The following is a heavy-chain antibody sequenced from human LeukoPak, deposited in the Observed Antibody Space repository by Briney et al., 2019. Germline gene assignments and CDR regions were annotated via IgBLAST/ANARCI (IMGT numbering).Heavy chain of an antibody. CDR2: ISSSGSTI. Sequence: GGSLRLSCAASGFTFSSYEMNWVRQAPGKGLEWVSYISSSGSTIYYADSVKGRFTISRDNAKNSLYLQMNSLRAEDTAVYYCAKDRMITFGGVIDLWGQGTLVTVSS. J-gene: IGHJ5*02. CDR3: AKDRMITFGGVIDL. V-gene: IGHV3-48*03. CDR1: GFTFSSYE. D-gene: IGHD3-16*01.